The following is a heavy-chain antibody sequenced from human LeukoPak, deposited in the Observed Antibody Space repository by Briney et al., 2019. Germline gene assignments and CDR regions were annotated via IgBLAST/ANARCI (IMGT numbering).Heavy chain of an antibody. Sequence: GGSLRLSCAASGFNFGGFAMAWVRQTPGGGLEWVSVILASGTTYDADSAQGRFTISRDNSNNILFLQMNSLRVDDTPVYFCAKDLNFGDGRWEFDPWGPGTLVTV. CDR3: AKDLNFGDGRWEFDP. CDR1: GFNFGGFA. V-gene: IGHV3-23*01. J-gene: IGHJ5*02. D-gene: IGHD3-10*01. CDR2: ILASGTT.